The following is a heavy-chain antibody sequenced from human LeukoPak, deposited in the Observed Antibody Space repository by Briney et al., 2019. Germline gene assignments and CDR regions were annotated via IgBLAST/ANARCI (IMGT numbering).Heavy chain of an antibody. J-gene: IGHJ4*02. D-gene: IGHD5-18*01. CDR3: AKANGYNNGRFDF. CDR2: IWYDGKKK. V-gene: IGHV3-33*06. CDR1: GFSFTNYG. Sequence: GGSLRLSCAASGFSFTNYGMHWVRQAPGKGLEWVAVIWYDGKKKYYADSVKGRFTISRDNSKNTLYLQMDSLGAEDTALYYCAKANGYNNGRFDFWGQGILITVSS.